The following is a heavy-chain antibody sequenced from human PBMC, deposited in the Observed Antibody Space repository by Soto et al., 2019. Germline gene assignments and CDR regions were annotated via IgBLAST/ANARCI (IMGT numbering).Heavy chain of an antibody. CDR3: VRDLHEPLPADVLQVAN. CDR1: GFTFSSYE. D-gene: IGHD1-1*01. CDR2: ISSTGSGT. V-gene: IGHV3-48*03. Sequence: GGSLRLSCAASGFTFSSYEMHWVRQAPGKGLEWISYISSTGSGTHYADPVKGRFTISRDNARNSLSLQMNSLRAEDTAIYYCVRDLHEPLPADVLQVANWGQGTQVTVSS. J-gene: IGHJ4*02.